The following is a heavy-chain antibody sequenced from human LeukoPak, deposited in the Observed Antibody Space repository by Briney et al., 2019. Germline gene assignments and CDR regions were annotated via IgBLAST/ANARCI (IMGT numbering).Heavy chain of an antibody. CDR3: ARGNYQVDY. Sequence: PSETLSLTCAVYGGSFSGYYWSWIRQPPGKGLEWIGEINHSGSTNYNPSLKSRVTMTRDTSTSTVYMELSSLRSEDTAVYYCARGNYQVDYWGQGTLVTVSS. J-gene: IGHJ4*02. D-gene: IGHD1-7*01. CDR2: INHSGST. CDR1: GGSFSGYY. V-gene: IGHV4-34*01.